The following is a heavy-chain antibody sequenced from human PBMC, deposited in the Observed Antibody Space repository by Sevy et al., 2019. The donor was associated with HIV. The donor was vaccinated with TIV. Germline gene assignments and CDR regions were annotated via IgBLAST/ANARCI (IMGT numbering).Heavy chain of an antibody. V-gene: IGHV3-21*01. CDR1: GFTFSSYS. CDR2: ISSSSSYI. Sequence: GGSLRLSCAASGFTFSSYSMNWVRQAPGKGLEWVSSISSSSSYIYYADSVKGRFTISRDNAKNSLYLQMNSLRAEDTAVYYCARAIAAAGMAGPSGYMDVWGKGTTVTVSS. D-gene: IGHD6-13*01. CDR3: ARAIAAAGMAGPSGYMDV. J-gene: IGHJ6*03.